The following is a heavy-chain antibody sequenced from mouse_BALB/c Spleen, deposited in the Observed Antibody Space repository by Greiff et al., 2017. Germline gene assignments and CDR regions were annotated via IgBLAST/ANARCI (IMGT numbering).Heavy chain of an antibody. J-gene: IGHJ4*01. Sequence: EVKLQESGGGLVKPGGSLKLSCAASGFTFSDYYMYWVRQTPEKRLEWVATISDGGSYTYYPDSVKGRFTISRDNAKNNLYLQMSSLKSEDTAMYYCAREGDLYYGYGYAMDYWGQGTSVTVSS. CDR1: GFTFSDYY. CDR3: AREGDLYYGYGYAMDY. D-gene: IGHD1-2*01. V-gene: IGHV5-4*02. CDR2: ISDGGSYT.